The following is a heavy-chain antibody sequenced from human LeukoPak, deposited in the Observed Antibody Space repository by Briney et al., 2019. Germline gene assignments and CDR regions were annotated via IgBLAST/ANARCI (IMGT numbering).Heavy chain of an antibody. Sequence: SVTVSCTASGGTFTIYAISWVRQAPGQGLEWMGRIIPIFGTANYAQKFQGRVTITADKSTSTAYMELSSLRSEDTAVYYCARDGYYDSSGYLRRSLDYWGQGTLVTVSS. CDR2: IIPIFGTA. D-gene: IGHD3-22*01. V-gene: IGHV1-69*06. CDR3: ARDGYYDSSGYLRRSLDY. CDR1: GGTFTIYA. J-gene: IGHJ4*02.